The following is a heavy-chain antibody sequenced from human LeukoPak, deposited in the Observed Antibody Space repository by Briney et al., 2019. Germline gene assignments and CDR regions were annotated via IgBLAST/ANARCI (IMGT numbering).Heavy chain of an antibody. CDR1: GFIFSSYE. V-gene: IGHV3-48*03. CDR3: ARVLPTRAWCDP. J-gene: IGHJ5*02. Sequence: GGSLRLSCAASGFIFSSYEMNWVRQAPGKGLEWVSYITSSGSTIYYADSVKGRFTISRDNAKNSLYLQMNSLRAEDTAVYYCARVLPTRAWCDPWGQGTLVTVSS. CDR2: ITSSGSTI.